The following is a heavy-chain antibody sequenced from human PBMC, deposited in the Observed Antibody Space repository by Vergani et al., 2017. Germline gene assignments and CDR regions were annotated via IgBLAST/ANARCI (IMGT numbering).Heavy chain of an antibody. J-gene: IGHJ4*02. CDR3: AKDDPPYLIAAAGTLGY. CDR1: GFTFSSYA. Sequence: EVQLLESGGGLVQPGGSLRLSCAASGFTFSSYAMSWVRQAPGRGLEWVSAISGSGGSTYYAASVKGRFTNSRDNSKNTLYLQMNSLGAEDTAVYYCAKDDPPYLIAAAGTLGYWGQGTMVTVSS. CDR2: ISGSGGST. V-gene: IGHV3-23*01. D-gene: IGHD6-13*01.